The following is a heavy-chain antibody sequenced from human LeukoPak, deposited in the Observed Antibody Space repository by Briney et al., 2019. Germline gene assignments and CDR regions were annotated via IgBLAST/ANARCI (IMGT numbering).Heavy chain of an antibody. CDR2: IYHSGRT. CDR1: GYSISSGYY. J-gene: IGHJ4*02. Sequence: SETLSLTCTVSGYSISSGYYWGWIRQPPGNGLEWIGSIYHSGRTFYNPSLKSRVTISVDTSKNQFSLKLSSVTAADTAVYYCARGRALNFWSGYLPFRYYFDYWGQGTLVTVSS. CDR3: ARGRALNFWSGYLPFRYYFDY. V-gene: IGHV4-38-2*02. D-gene: IGHD3-3*01.